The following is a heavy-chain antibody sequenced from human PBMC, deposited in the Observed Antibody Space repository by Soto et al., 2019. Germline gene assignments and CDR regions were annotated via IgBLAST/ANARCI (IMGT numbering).Heavy chain of an antibody. Sequence: GGSLRLSCAASGFTFSDHYMDWVRQAPGKGLEWVGRTRNKANSYTTEYAASVKGRFTISRDDSKNSLYLQMNSLKTEDTAVYYCASSTSKLEGLDYWGQGTLVTVSS. CDR2: TRNKANSYTT. D-gene: IGHD1-1*01. CDR3: ASSTSKLEGLDY. CDR1: GFTFSDHY. J-gene: IGHJ4*02. V-gene: IGHV3-72*01.